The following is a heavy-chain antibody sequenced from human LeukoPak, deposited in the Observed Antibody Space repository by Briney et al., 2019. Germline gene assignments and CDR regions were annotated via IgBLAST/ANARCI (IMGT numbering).Heavy chain of an antibody. CDR2: ISSSSSYI. CDR3: ARQRRLSIAVDI. CDR1: GFTFSSYS. Sequence: GGSLRLSCAASGFTFSSYSMNWVRQAPGKGLEWVSSISSSSSYIYYADSVKGRFTISRDNAKNSLYLQMNSLRAEDTAVYYCARQRRLSIAVDIWGQGTMVTVSS. D-gene: IGHD6-19*01. J-gene: IGHJ3*02. V-gene: IGHV3-21*01.